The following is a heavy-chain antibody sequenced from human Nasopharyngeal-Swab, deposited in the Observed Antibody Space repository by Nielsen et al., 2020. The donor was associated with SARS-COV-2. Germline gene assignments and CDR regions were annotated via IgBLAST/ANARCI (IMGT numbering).Heavy chain of an antibody. D-gene: IGHD6-13*01. CDR1: GFTFSSYA. J-gene: IGHJ4*02. CDR3: AKDRYSWVAAAAPGVYFDY. CDR2: ISGSGGST. Sequence: GESLKISCAASGFTFSSYAMSWVRQTPGKGLEWVSAISGSGGSTYYADSVKGRFTISRDNSKNTLYLQMNSLRAEDTAVYYCAKDRYSWVAAAAPGVYFDYWGQGTLVTVSS. V-gene: IGHV3-23*01.